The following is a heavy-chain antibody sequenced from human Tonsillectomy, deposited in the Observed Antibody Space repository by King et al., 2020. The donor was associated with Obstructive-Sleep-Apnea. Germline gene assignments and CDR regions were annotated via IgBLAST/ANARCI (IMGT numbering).Heavy chain of an antibody. V-gene: IGHV4-34*01. CDR1: GGSFSDYY. D-gene: IGHD1-26*01. J-gene: IGHJ4*02. CDR3: ARVLGAAGPDYYFDY. Sequence: VQLQQWGTGLLKPSETLSLTCAVYGGSFSDYYWSWIRQPPGKGLEWIGEINHSGSTNFNPSLKSRVTISVDTSRNQFSLKLHSVTAADTPVYYCARVLGAAGPDYYFDYWGQGTLVTVSS. CDR2: INHSGST.